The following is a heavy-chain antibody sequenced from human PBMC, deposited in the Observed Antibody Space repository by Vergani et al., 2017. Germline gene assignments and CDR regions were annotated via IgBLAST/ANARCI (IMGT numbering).Heavy chain of an antibody. Sequence: QVQLQESGPGLVKPSETLSLTCTVSGGSISSYYWSWIRQPPGKGLEWIGYIYYSGSNNYNPSLKSRVTISVDTSKNKFSLKLSSVTAADTAVYYCARVHSSGYTYGMDVWGQGTTVTVSS. CDR1: GGSISSYY. CDR3: ARVHSSGYTYGMDV. CDR2: IYYSGSN. J-gene: IGHJ6*02. D-gene: IGHD3-22*01. V-gene: IGHV4-59*01.